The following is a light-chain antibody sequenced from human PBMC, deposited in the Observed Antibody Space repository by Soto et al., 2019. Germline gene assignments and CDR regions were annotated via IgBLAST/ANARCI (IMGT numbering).Light chain of an antibody. Sequence: DIVMTQSPDSLAVSLGERATVNCKSSQTVLSSSNNKNYLAWYQQKPGQPPKLLFYWASTRESGVPDRFSGSGSGTDFNLTISSLQAEDVAVYYCQQYYTRPPWTFGQGTKVEVK. CDR3: QQYYTRPPWT. CDR1: QTVLSSSNNKNY. CDR2: WAS. V-gene: IGKV4-1*01. J-gene: IGKJ1*01.